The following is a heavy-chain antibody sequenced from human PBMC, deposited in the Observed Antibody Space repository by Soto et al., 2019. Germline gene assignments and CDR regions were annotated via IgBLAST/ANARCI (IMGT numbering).Heavy chain of an antibody. CDR1: GFTFSSYA. CDR2: ISGSGGST. V-gene: IGHV3-23*01. Sequence: GGSLRLSCAASGFTFSSYAMSWVRQAPGKGLEWVSAISGSGGSTYYADSVKGRFTISRDNPKNTLYLQMNSLRAEETAVYYCAKGVSTPTKTRKAYYYYGMDVWGQGTTVTVSS. J-gene: IGHJ6*02. CDR3: AKGVSTPTKTRKAYYYYGMDV. D-gene: IGHD2-2*01.